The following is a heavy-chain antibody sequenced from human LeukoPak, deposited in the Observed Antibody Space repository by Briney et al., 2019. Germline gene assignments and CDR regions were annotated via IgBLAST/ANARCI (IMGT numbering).Heavy chain of an antibody. Sequence: SETLSLTCTVSGGSISSYYWSWIRQPPGKGLEWIGYIYYSGSTNYNPSLKSRVTISVDTSKNQFSLKLSSVTAADTAVYYCAREAPAGGYYDSSGYRYNWFDPWGQGTLVTVSS. CDR2: IYYSGST. V-gene: IGHV4-59*12. J-gene: IGHJ5*02. CDR3: AREAPAGGYYDSSGYRYNWFDP. CDR1: GGSISSYY. D-gene: IGHD3-22*01.